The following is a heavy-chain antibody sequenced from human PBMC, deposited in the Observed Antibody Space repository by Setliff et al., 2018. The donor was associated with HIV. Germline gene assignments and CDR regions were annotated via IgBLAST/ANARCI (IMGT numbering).Heavy chain of an antibody. CDR1: GYTFTSYH. CDR3: ARDLNDRWLQQYWFFDL. Sequence: ASVKVSCKASGYTFTSYHMHWVRQAPGQGLEWMGISNPSGGSTSYAQKFQDRVTMTRDTSTSTVYMELSSLRSEDTAVYFCARDLNDRWLQQYWFFDLWGRGTQVTVSS. V-gene: IGHV1-46*01. D-gene: IGHD5-12*01. CDR2: SNPSGGST. J-gene: IGHJ2*01.